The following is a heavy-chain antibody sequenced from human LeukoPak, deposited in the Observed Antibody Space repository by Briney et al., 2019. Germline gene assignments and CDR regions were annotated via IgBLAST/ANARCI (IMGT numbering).Heavy chain of an antibody. CDR1: GFTFSSYA. CDR3: ARGVGSDAFDI. V-gene: IGHV3-48*04. J-gene: IGHJ3*02. CDR2: ISSSGSTI. Sequence: GGSLRLSCAASGFTFSSYAMHWIRQAPGKGLEWVSYISSSGSTIYYADSVKGRFTISRDNAKNSLYLQMNSLRAEDTAVYYCARGVGSDAFDIWGQGTMVTVSS.